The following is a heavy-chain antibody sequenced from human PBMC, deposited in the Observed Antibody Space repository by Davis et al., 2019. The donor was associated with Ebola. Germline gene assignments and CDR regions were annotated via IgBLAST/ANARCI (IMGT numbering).Heavy chain of an antibody. D-gene: IGHD4-17*01. CDR3: AKDADEDDYGLFDN. V-gene: IGHV3-23*01. J-gene: IGHJ4*02. CDR2: VSGTGGTT. CDR1: GLTFSNYD. Sequence: PGGSLRLSCVDSGLTFSNYDMSWVRQAPGKGLEWVSSVSGTGGTTYYAEFVEGRFTISRDNTKSTLHLQMNSLRVEDTAIYYCAKDADEDDYGLFDNWGQGALVSVSS.